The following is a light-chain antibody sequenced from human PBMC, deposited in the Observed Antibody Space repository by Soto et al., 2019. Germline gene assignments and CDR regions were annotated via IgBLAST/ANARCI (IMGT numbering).Light chain of an antibody. Sequence: ETVMTQFPATLSVSPGERATLSCRASQYISTNLAWYQQQPGQPPRLLIYDISNRATGIPARLSGSGSETEFTPTITTLQSEDCAVYYCQQYDTWPLTFGGGTKVEIK. J-gene: IGKJ4*01. V-gene: IGKV3D-15*01. CDR1: QYISTN. CDR2: DIS. CDR3: QQYDTWPLT.